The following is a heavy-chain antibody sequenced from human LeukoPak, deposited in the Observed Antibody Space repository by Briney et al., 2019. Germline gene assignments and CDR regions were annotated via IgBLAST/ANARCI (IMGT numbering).Heavy chain of an antibody. V-gene: IGHV4-59*08. CDR3: ASGYSYDLFDY. CDR2: IYHSGST. Sequence: SETLSLTCTVSGGSINTYWGWIRQPPGRGLEWIGSIYHSGSTNYNPSLKSRVTISVDTSKNQFSLKLSSVTAADTAVYYCASGYSYDLFDYWGQGTLVTVSS. J-gene: IGHJ4*02. D-gene: IGHD5-18*01. CDR1: GGSINTY.